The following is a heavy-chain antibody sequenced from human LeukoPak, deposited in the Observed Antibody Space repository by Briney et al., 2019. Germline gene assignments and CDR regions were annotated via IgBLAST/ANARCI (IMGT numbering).Heavy chain of an antibody. CDR2: ISGSGGST. CDR3: AKDSEYSSGWGVGYFDL. J-gene: IGHJ2*01. D-gene: IGHD6-19*01. CDR1: GFTFSSYA. Sequence: PGGSLRLSCAASGFTFSSYAMSWVRQAPGKGLEWVSAISGSGGSTYYADSVKGRFTISRDNSKNTLYLQMNSLRAEDTAVYYCAKDSEYSSGWGVGYFDLWGRRTLVTVSS. V-gene: IGHV3-23*01.